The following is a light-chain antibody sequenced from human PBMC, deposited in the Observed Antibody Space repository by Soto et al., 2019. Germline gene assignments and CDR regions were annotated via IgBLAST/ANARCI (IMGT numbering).Light chain of an antibody. V-gene: IGKV3-11*01. CDR2: DAS. CDR1: QSVSRY. J-gene: IGKJ4*02. Sequence: ELVLTQSPATLSLSPGGSATLSCSASQSVSRYVAWYQQKPGQPLRLIIYDASKRAAGIPARFGGSGSGTDFTLTISSLEPEDFAVYYCHQRSNWPLTFGGGTKLEIK. CDR3: HQRSNWPLT.